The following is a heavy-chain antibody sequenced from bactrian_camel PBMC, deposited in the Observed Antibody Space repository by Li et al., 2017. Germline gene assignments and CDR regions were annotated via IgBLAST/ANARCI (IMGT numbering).Heavy chain of an antibody. J-gene: IGHJ4*01. CDR1: GFTFSANW. CDR3: ATALAG. CDR2: IYTGDGTT. V-gene: IGHV3S1*01. Sequence: HVQLVESGGGLVQSGGSLRLSCAASGFTFSANWMHWVRQAPGKGLEWVSSIYTGDGTTNSADSVKGRFTISRDNAKNTVYLQMHSLKSEDTALYYCATALAGWGQGTQVTVS. D-gene: IGHD3*01.